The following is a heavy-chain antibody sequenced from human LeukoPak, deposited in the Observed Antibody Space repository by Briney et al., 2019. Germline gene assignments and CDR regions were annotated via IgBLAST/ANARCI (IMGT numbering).Heavy chain of an antibody. CDR2: IWYDGSNK. V-gene: IGHV3-33*01. CDR1: GFTFSSYG. CDR3: ARASDYYGSGSYLYYYYGMDV. Sequence: GRSLRLSCAASGFTFSSYGMHWVRQDPGKGLEWVAVIWYDGSNKYYADSVKGRFTISRDNSKNTLYLQMNSLRAEDTAVYYCARASDYYGSGSYLYYYYGMDVWGKGTTVTVSS. D-gene: IGHD3-10*01. J-gene: IGHJ6*04.